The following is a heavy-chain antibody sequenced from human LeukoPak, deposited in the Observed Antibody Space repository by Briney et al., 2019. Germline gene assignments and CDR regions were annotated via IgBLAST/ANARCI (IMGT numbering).Heavy chain of an antibody. CDR2: IYYSGST. CDR3: ARVARGSSGWYQLDY. D-gene: IGHD6-19*01. J-gene: IGHJ4*02. Sequence: SETLSLTCTVSGGSISSYYWSWIRQPPGKGLEWIGYIYYSGSTNYNPSLMSRVTISVDTSKDQFSLKLSSETAADTAVYYCARVARGSSGWYQLDYWGQGTLVTVSS. CDR1: GGSISSYY. V-gene: IGHV4-59*01.